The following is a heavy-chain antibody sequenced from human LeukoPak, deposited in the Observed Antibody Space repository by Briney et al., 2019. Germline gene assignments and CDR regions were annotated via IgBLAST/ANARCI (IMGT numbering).Heavy chain of an antibody. CDR2: IRGRDGST. CDR1: GFTFSSYA. Sequence: PGGSLRLSCAASGFTFSSYAMSWVRQAPGKGREWVSSIRGRDGSTYYADSVKGRFAISRDNSKKPVYLQMNSLRAEDTAVYYCGKDVYGDYGGLDYWGQGTLVTVSS. J-gene: IGHJ4*02. CDR3: GKDVYGDYGGLDY. D-gene: IGHD4-17*01. V-gene: IGHV3-23*01.